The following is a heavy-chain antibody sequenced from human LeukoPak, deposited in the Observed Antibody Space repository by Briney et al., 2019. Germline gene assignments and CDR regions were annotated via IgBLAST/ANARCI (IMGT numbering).Heavy chain of an antibody. CDR2: ISSSSSYI. D-gene: IGHD6-6*01. V-gene: IGHV3-21*01. J-gene: IGHJ6*02. CDR1: GFTFSSYS. CDR3: ARGGSSVNYGMDV. Sequence: NPGGSLRLSCAASGFTFSSYSMNWVRQAPGKGLEWVSSISSSSSYIYYADSVKGRFTISRDNAKNSLYLQMNSLRAEDTAVYYCARGGSSVNYGMDVWGQGTTVTVSS.